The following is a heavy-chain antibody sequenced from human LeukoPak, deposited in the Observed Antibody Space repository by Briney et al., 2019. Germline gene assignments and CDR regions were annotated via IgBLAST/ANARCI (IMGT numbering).Heavy chain of an antibody. CDR2: IYYSGST. J-gene: IGHJ3*02. Sequence: SETLSLTCTISGDSTSSDRYYGGWIRQPPGKGLEWIWSIYYSGSTYYNPSLKSRVTISVDTSKNQFSLKLSSVTAADTAVYYCARQDYYDSSGYYSLGGAFDIWGQGTMVTVSS. D-gene: IGHD3-22*01. V-gene: IGHV4-39*01. CDR1: GDSTSSDRYY. CDR3: ARQDYYDSSGYYSLGGAFDI.